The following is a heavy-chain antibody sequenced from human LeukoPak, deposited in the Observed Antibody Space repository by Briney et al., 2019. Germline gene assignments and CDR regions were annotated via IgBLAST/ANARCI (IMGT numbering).Heavy chain of an antibody. CDR2: IYYTGTT. V-gene: IGHV4-39*02. D-gene: IGHD3-22*01. Sequence: PSETLSLTCTVSGGSIRGSSYYWGWIRQPPGKGLEWIGNIYYTGTTYYNPSLKGRVTISVDTSKNHFSLRLRSVTAADTAVYFCARPRDDSTGYYLGYWGQGTLVTVSS. CDR1: GGSIRGSSYY. J-gene: IGHJ4*02. CDR3: ARPRDDSTGYYLGY.